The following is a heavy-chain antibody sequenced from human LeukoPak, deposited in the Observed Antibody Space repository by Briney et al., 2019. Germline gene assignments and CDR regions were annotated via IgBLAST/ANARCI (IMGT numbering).Heavy chain of an antibody. Sequence: ASVKVSCKASGYTFTGYYMHWVRQAPGQGLEWMGWINPNSGGTNYAQKFQGRVTMTRDTSISTAYMELSRLRSDDTAAYYCASGGLRSWVHGYYFDYWGQGTLVTVSS. CDR1: GYTFTGYY. D-gene: IGHD5-12*01. CDR2: INPNSGGT. J-gene: IGHJ4*02. V-gene: IGHV1-2*02. CDR3: ASGGLRSWVHGYYFDY.